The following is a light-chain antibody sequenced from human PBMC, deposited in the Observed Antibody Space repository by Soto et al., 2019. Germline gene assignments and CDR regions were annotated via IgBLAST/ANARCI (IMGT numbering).Light chain of an antibody. J-gene: IGKJ4*01. CDR1: QSLLHSNGYNY. Sequence: DIVMTQSPLSLPVTPGEPASISCTSSQSLLHSNGYNYLDWYLQKPGQSPQLLIYLGSNRASGVPDRFSGSVSGTDFTLKISRVEAEDVGVYYCMQALQTPLTFGGVTKVEIK. CDR2: LGS. CDR3: MQALQTPLT. V-gene: IGKV2-28*01.